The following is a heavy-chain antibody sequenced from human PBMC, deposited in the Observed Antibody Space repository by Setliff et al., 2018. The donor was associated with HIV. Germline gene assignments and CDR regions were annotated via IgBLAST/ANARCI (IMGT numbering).Heavy chain of an antibody. CDR1: GFPFSTYA. Sequence: PGESLRLSCAASGFPFSTYAMNWVRQAPGKGLEWVSNISGSGGLTFYADSVKGRFTISRDNSKNTLYLQMNSLGAEDTVVYYCAKGPYSSGDSKQKGFDMWGQGTMVTVSS. J-gene: IGHJ3*02. CDR3: AKGPYSSGDSKQKGFDM. D-gene: IGHD3-22*01. V-gene: IGHV3-23*01. CDR2: ISGSGGLT.